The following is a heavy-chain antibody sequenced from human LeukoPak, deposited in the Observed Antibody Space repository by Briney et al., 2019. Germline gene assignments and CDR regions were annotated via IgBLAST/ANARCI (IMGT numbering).Heavy chain of an antibody. CDR2: IYYSGST. CDR3: ARNTFGGLSGWFDP. CDR1: GGSISISSSY. J-gene: IGHJ5*02. D-gene: IGHD3-16*01. V-gene: IGHV4-39*01. Sequence: KSSETLSLTCTVSGGSISISSSYWGWIRQPPGKGQEWIGSIYYSGSTYYNPSLKSRVTISVDTSKNQFSLKLSSVTAADTAVYYCARNTFGGLSGWFDPWGQGTLVTVSS.